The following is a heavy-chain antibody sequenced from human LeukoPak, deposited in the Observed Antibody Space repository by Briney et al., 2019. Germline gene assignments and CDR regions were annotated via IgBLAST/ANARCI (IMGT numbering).Heavy chain of an antibody. CDR2: ISAYNGDT. CDR3: ARTRYGDYPLRLYWYFDL. D-gene: IGHD4-17*01. Sequence: ASVKVSCKASGYTFTSYGISWVRQAPGQGLEWMGWISAYNGDTNYAQKLQGRVTMTTDTSTSTAYMELRSLRSDDTAVYYCARTRYGDYPLRLYWYFDLWGRGTLVTVSS. CDR1: GYTFTSYG. V-gene: IGHV1-18*01. J-gene: IGHJ2*01.